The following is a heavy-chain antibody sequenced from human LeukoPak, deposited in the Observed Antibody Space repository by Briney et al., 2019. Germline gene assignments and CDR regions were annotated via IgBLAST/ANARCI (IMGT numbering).Heavy chain of an antibody. V-gene: IGHV3-48*03. D-gene: IGHD5-18*01. Sequence: GGSLRLSCAASGFTFSSYEMNWVRQAPGKGLEWVSYISSSGSTIYYADSVKGRFTISRDNAKNSLYLQMNSLRAEDTALYYCAKDKGEYSYGFDAFDIWGQGTMVTVSS. CDR3: AKDKGEYSYGFDAFDI. CDR1: GFTFSSYE. CDR2: ISSSGSTI. J-gene: IGHJ3*02.